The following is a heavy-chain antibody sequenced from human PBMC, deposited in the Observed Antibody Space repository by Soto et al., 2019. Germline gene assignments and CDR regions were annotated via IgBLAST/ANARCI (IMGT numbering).Heavy chain of an antibody. V-gene: IGHV4-4*07. CDR1: GGSISGYY. Sequence: QVQLQESGPRLVQPSETLSLICSVSGGSISGYYWSWIRQPAGKGLEWLGRIYGSGSVVYHPSLKGRVTMSVDTSKNQFALKLGSVTAADTAVYYCAGDHSDQLWFGGEVDPWGHGTLVTVSA. D-gene: IGHD3-10*01. CDR3: AGDHSDQLWFGGEVDP. J-gene: IGHJ5*02. CDR2: IYGSGSV.